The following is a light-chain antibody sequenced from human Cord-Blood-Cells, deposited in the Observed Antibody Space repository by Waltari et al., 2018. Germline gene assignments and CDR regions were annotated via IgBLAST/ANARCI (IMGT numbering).Light chain of an antibody. Sequence: QSALTQPASVSGSPGQSITISCTGTSSDVGSYNLVPWYQQHPGKAPKLIIYEGSKRPSGVSNRFSGSKSGNTASLTISGLQAEDEADYYCCSYAGSSIVVFGGGTKLTVL. CDR3: CSYAGSSIVV. J-gene: IGLJ2*01. V-gene: IGLV2-23*01. CDR1: SSDVGSYNL. CDR2: EGS.